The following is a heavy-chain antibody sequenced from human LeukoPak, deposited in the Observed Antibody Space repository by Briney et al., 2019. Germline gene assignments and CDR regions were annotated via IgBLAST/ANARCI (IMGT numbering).Heavy chain of an antibody. Sequence: PSETLSLTCTVSGGSISSSSYYWGWIRQPPGKGLEWIGYIYYDGNTYYNPSLKSRLTISGDTSKNQFSLKLSSVTAADTAVYYCVRNFDSYNAFDIWGQGTMVTVSS. CDR2: IYYDGNT. CDR3: VRNFDSYNAFDI. V-gene: IGHV4-31*03. CDR1: GGSISSSSYY. J-gene: IGHJ3*02. D-gene: IGHD3-22*01.